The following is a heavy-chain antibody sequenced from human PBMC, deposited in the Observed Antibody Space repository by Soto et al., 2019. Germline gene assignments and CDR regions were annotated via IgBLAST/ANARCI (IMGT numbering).Heavy chain of an antibody. CDR1: GYTFTDYY. CDR3: AKTRITSGFSAVDI. CDR2: INPNGGVT. J-gene: IGHJ3*02. V-gene: IGHV1-2*02. Sequence: QVQLVQSGAEVKKPGASVKVSCKASGYTFTDYYMQWVRQAPGQGLEWMGWINPNGGVTAYAQRFQGRVTMTRDTSISTDYMELSRLTSDDTAVYYCAKTRITSGFSAVDIWGQGTMVAVSS. D-gene: IGHD3-3*01.